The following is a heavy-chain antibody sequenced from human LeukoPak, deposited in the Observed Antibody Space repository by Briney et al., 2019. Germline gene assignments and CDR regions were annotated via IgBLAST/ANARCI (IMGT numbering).Heavy chain of an antibody. D-gene: IGHD2-2*01. Sequence: ASVKVSCKASGYTFTSYGISWVRQAPGQGLEWMGWISAYNGNTNYAQKLQGRVTMTTDTSTSTAYMELRSLRSDDTAVYYCARDNRVADLANSTIVVVPAATNYYYYGMDVWGQGTTVTVSS. CDR3: ARDNRVADLANSTIVVVPAATNYYYYGMDV. V-gene: IGHV1-18*01. J-gene: IGHJ6*02. CDR2: ISAYNGNT. CDR1: GYTFTSYG.